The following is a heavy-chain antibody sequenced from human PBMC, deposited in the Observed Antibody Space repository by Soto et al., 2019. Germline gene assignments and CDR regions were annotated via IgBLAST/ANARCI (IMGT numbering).Heavy chain of an antibody. CDR2: ISGSGGST. CDR3: AKDLRGTGDSRLGGWFDP. J-gene: IGHJ5*02. V-gene: IGHV3-23*01. Sequence: EVQLLESGGGLVQPGGSLRLSCAASGFTFSSYAMSWVRQAPGKGLEWVSAISGSGGSTYYADSVKGRFTISRDNSKNTLYLQMNSLRAEDTAVYYCAKDLRGTGDSRLGGWFDPWGQGTLVTVSS. CDR1: GFTFSSYA. D-gene: IGHD4-17*01.